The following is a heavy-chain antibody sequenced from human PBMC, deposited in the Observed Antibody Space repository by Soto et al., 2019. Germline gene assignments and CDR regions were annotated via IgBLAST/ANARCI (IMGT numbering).Heavy chain of an antibody. Sequence: SETLSLTCTVSGGSISSGGYYWSWIRQHPGKGLEWIGYIYYSGSTYYNPSLKSRVTISVDTSKHQFSLKLSSVTAADTAVYYCAREAAAGISRAYYFDYWGQGTLVTVSS. D-gene: IGHD6-13*01. CDR1: GGSISSGGYY. J-gene: IGHJ4*02. CDR2: IYYSGST. CDR3: AREAAAGISRAYYFDY. V-gene: IGHV4-31*03.